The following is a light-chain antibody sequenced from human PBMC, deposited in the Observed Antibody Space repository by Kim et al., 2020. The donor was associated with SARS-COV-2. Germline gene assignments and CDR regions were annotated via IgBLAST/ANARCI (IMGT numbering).Light chain of an antibody. CDR3: NSYTSSVV. V-gene: IGLV2-14*01. Sequence: QSALTQPASVSGSPGQSITISCTGTSSDVGGYNYVSWYQQHPGKAPKLMIYEVSNRPSGVSNLFSGSKSGNTASLTISGLQAEDEADYYCNSYTSSVVFGGGTQLTVL. CDR1: SSDVGGYNY. J-gene: IGLJ2*01. CDR2: EVS.